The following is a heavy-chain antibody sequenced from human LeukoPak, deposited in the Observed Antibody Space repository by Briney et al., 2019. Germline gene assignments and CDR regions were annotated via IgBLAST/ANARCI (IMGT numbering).Heavy chain of an antibody. Sequence: SGTLSLTCGVSGGSISSTNWWSWVRQPPGQGLEWIGEISLRGLTNYNPSLKSRVTMSLDKSKNLLSLNLTSVTAADTAVYFCARGPYGSGSYYWGQGTLVTVSS. D-gene: IGHD3-10*01. CDR1: GGSISSTNW. CDR3: ARGPYGSGSYY. J-gene: IGHJ4*02. V-gene: IGHV4-4*02. CDR2: ISLRGLT.